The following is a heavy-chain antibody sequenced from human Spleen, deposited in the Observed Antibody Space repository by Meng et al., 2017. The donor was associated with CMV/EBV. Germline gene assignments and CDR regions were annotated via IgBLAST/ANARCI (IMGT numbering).Heavy chain of an antibody. Sequence: SCQASGYTFTSYAISWVRQAPGQGPEWMGWISAYNGNTNYAQKLQGRVTMTTDTSTSTAYMELRSLRSDDTAVYYCARAPGGYFDYWGQGTLVTVSS. CDR3: ARAPGGYFDY. V-gene: IGHV1-18*01. J-gene: IGHJ4*02. D-gene: IGHD1-26*01. CDR2: ISAYNGNT. CDR1: GYTFTSYA.